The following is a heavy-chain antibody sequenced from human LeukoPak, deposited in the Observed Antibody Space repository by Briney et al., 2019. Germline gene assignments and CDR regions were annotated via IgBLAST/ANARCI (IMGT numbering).Heavy chain of an antibody. J-gene: IGHJ6*03. CDR2: TSGSGGST. CDR3: AKDLGDTMARGVIISYYYYYMDV. V-gene: IGHV3-23*01. Sequence: GGSLRLSCAASGFTFSSYAMSWVRQAPGKRLEWVSATSGSGGSTYYADSVKGRFTISRDNSKNTLYLQMNSLRAEDTAVYYCAKDLGDTMARGVIISYYYYYMDVWGKGTTVTVSS. D-gene: IGHD3-10*01. CDR1: GFTFSSYA.